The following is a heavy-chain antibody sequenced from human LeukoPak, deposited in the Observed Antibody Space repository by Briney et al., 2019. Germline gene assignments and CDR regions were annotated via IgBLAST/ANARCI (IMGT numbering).Heavy chain of an antibody. CDR1: GGSISSSSYY. Sequence: KPSETLSLTCTVSGGSISSSSYYWGWIRQPPGKGLEWIGSIYYSGSTYYNPSLKSRVTISVDTSKNQFSLKLSSVTAADTAVYYCARPHCSSTSCYFDSPFDPWGQGTLVTVSS. CDR2: IYYSGST. J-gene: IGHJ5*02. D-gene: IGHD2-2*01. V-gene: IGHV4-39*01. CDR3: ARPHCSSTSCYFDSPFDP.